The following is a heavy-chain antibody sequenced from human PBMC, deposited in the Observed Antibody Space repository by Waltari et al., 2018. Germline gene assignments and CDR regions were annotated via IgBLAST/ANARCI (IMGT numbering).Heavy chain of an antibody. CDR1: GGSFSGYS. V-gene: IGHV4-34*01. Sequence: QVQLQQWGAGLLKPSATLSLTCAVYGGSFSGYSWSWIRQPPGKGLEWIGEINHSGSTNYNPSLKSRVTISVDTSKNQFSLKLSSVTAADTAVYYCARLRGGSYYFDYWGQGTLVTVSS. CDR2: INHSGST. CDR3: ARLRGGSYYFDY. J-gene: IGHJ4*02. D-gene: IGHD1-26*01.